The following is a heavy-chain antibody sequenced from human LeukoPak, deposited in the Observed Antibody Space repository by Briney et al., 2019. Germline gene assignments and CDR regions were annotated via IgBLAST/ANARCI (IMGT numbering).Heavy chain of an antibody. V-gene: IGHV3-11*01. CDR1: GFTFSDYN. CDR3: ARSIGLTGGGVDV. J-gene: IGHJ6*02. D-gene: IGHD3-9*01. CDR2: ITDCGNTI. Sequence: PGGSLRLSCAASGFTFSDYNMNWFRQAPGKRLEWVSYITDCGNTIHYADPVTGRFTISRDNAKNSLYLQMNSLRAEDTAVYYCARSIGLTGGGVDVWGQGTTVTVSS.